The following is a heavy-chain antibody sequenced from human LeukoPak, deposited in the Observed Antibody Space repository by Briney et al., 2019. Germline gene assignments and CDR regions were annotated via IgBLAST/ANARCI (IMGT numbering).Heavy chain of an antibody. Sequence: GGSLRLSCAASGFTFSTYGMSWVRQAPGKGLEWVSVVTNSGDSTLYADSVKGRFFISRDNSKNTVLLQMNSLRAEDTALYYCAKDSYTLIRGVGSDGGFDVWGQGTMVTVS. V-gene: IGHV3-23*01. J-gene: IGHJ3*01. D-gene: IGHD3-10*01. CDR3: AKDSYTLIRGVGSDGGFDV. CDR2: VTNSGDST. CDR1: GFTFSTYG.